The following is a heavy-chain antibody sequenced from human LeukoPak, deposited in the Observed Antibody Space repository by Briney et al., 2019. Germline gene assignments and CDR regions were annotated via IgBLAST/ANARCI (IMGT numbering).Heavy chain of an antibody. CDR1: GFTFSSYA. V-gene: IGHV3-23*01. J-gene: IGHJ5*02. CDR3: AKDLAARMSTPRDYWFDP. CDR2: ISGSGGST. Sequence: GGSLRLSCAASGFTFSSYAMSWVRQAPGKGLEWVSAISGSGGSTYYADSVKGRFTISRDNSKNTLYLQMNSLRAEDTAVYYCAKDLAARMSTPRDYWFDPWGQGTLVTVSS. D-gene: IGHD6-6*01.